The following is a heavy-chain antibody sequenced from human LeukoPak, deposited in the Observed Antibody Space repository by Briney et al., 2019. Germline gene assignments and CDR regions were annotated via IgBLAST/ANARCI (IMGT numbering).Heavy chain of an antibody. V-gene: IGHV3-23*01. D-gene: IGHD3-10*01. Sequence: GGSLRLSCTASGFTFSSYAMSWVRQAPGKGLEWVSAISGSGTNTYYADSVKGRFTISRDNSKNTLYLQMNSLRAEDMAVYYCARSMVRGVIIRYPFDYWGQGTLVTVSS. CDR3: ARSMVRGVIIRYPFDY. J-gene: IGHJ4*02. CDR1: GFTFSSYA. CDR2: ISGSGTNT.